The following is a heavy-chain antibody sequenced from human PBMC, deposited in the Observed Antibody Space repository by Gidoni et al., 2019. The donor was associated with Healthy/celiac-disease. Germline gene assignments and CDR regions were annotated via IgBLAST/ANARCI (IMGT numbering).Heavy chain of an antibody. D-gene: IGHD2-2*03. J-gene: IGHJ5*02. CDR3: ARDGYCSSTSCYFNWFDP. V-gene: IGHV1-2*02. CDR2: INPNSGGT. Sequence: LEWMGWINPNSGGTNYAQKFQGRVTMTRDTSISTAYMELSRLRSDDTAVYYCARDGYCSSTSCYFNWFDPWGQGTLVTVSS.